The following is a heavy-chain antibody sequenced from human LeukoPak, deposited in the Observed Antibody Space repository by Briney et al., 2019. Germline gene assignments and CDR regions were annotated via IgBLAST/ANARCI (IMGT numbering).Heavy chain of an antibody. J-gene: IGHJ4*02. CDR2: ISGNSGRT. CDR3: AKSTSSWERVDY. D-gene: IGHD6-13*01. CDR1: GFTFSSYA. V-gene: IGHV3-23*01. Sequence: GGSLRLSCAASGFTFSSYAMSWVRQAPGKGLEWVSSISGNSGRTYYADSVKGRFSISSDNSNNTLYLQMNSLRAEDAAVYYCAKSTSSWERVDYWGQGTLVTVPS.